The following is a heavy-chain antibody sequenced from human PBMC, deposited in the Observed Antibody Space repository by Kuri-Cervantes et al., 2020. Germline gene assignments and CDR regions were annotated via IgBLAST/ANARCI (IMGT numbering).Heavy chain of an antibody. V-gene: IGHV3-30*18. J-gene: IGHJ3*02. CDR2: ISYDGSNK. CDR1: GFTFSSYG. Sequence: GGSLRLSCAASGFTFSSYGMHWVRQAPGKGLEWVAVISYDGSNKYYADSVKGRFTISRDNSKNTLYLQMNSLRAEDTAVYYCAKDYYDILTDYGPHGAFDIWGQGTTVTVSS. CDR3: AKDYYDILTDYGPHGAFDI. D-gene: IGHD3-9*01.